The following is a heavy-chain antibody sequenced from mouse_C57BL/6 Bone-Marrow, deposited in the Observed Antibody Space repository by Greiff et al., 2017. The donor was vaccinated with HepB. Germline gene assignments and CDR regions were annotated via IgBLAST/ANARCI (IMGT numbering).Heavy chain of an antibody. J-gene: IGHJ3*01. CDR3: ASPHYYGSSYGFAY. Sequence: VQLQQSGPGLVQPSQSLSITCTVSGFSLTSYGVHWVRQSPGKGLEWLGVICSGGSTDYNAAFISRLSISKDNSKSQVFFKMNSLQADDTAIYYCASPHYYGSSYGFAYWGQGTLVTVSA. CDR2: ICSGGST. CDR1: GFSLTSYG. D-gene: IGHD1-1*01. V-gene: IGHV2-2*01.